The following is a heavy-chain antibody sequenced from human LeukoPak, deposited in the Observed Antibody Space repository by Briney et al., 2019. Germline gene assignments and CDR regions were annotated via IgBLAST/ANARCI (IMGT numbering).Heavy chain of an antibody. V-gene: IGHV3-7*01. Sequence: GGSLRLSCAASGFTFSSYWMSWVRQAPGKGLEWVANIKQDGSEKYYVDSVKGRFTISRDNAKNSLYLQMNSLRAEDTAVYYCARAQPDYGSGSYYNNYWGQGTLATVSS. J-gene: IGHJ4*02. CDR2: IKQDGSEK. CDR1: GFTFSSYW. CDR3: ARAQPDYGSGSYYNNY. D-gene: IGHD3-10*01.